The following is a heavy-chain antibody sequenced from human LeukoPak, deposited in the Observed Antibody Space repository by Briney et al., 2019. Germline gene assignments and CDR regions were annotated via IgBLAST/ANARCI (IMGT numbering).Heavy chain of an antibody. V-gene: IGHV3-21*01. D-gene: IGHD4/OR15-4a*01. CDR1: GFTFSSYS. J-gene: IGHJ3*02. CDR3: ARYGAALDALDI. Sequence: GGSLRLSCAASGFTFSSYSMNWVRQAPGKGLEWVSSISSSSSYIYYADSVKGRFTISSDSAKNSLYLQMNSLRDEDTAVYYCARYGAALDALDIWGQGTMVTVS. CDR2: ISSSSSYI.